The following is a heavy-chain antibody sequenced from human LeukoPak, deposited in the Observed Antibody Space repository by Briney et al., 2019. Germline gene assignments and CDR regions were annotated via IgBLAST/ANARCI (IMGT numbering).Heavy chain of an antibody. V-gene: IGHV3-48*03. CDR1: GFIFNIYE. CDR3: AELGITMIGGV. D-gene: IGHD3-10*02. Sequence: GGSLRLSCVGSGFIFNIYEMNWVRQAPGKGLEWVSYISSSGSTTYYADSVKGRFTISRDNAKNSLYLQMNSLRAEDTAVYYCAELGITMIGGVWGKGTTVTISS. J-gene: IGHJ6*04. CDR2: ISSSGSTT.